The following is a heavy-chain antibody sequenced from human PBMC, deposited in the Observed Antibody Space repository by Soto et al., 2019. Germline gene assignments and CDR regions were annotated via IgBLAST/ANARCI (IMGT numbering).Heavy chain of an antibody. D-gene: IGHD3-10*01. CDR2: IFHSGST. J-gene: IGHJ6*02. Sequence: SETLSLTGTVSGGSINSGDYYWTWVRHPPGKGLEWIGNIFHSGSTYYTPSLQSRVTISLDTSKNHFSLKLSSVTPADTAVYYCARDRYYGSGTYYNFYSGMDVWGQGTTVTVS. CDR3: ARDRYYGSGTYYNFYSGMDV. CDR1: GGSINSGDYY. V-gene: IGHV4-30-4*01.